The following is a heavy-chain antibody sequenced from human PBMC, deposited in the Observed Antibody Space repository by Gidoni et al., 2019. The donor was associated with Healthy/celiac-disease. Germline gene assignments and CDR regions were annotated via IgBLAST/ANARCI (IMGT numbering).Heavy chain of an antibody. CDR2: INHSGSP. V-gene: IGHV4-34*01. J-gene: IGHJ5*02. CDR1: GGSFSGYY. CDR3: ARFGSVGVNPCFDP. D-gene: IGHD3-10*01. Sequence: QVKLQQWGAGLWKPSETLSLTCAVYGGSFSGYYWSWIRQPPGHGLEWVGEINHSGSPNYNPSLKRRVTISVYTSKTQFSLKLSSVTAADTAVYYCARFGSVGVNPCFDPWGQGTLVTVSS.